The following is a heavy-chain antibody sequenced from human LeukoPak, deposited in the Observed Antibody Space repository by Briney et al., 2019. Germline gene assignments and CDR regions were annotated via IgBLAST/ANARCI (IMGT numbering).Heavy chain of an antibody. CDR2: TYYRTKWYS. Sequence: SQTLSLTCAISGDSVSRTNAAWNWIRQSPSRGLEWLGRTYYRTKWYSDSAVSVSSRIIINPGTSKNQFSLQLNSVTPEDTAVYYCARGGWYITVALFDLWGQGTPVTVSS. CDR3: ARGGWYITVALFDL. D-gene: IGHD6-19*01. J-gene: IGHJ5*02. V-gene: IGHV6-1*01. CDR1: GDSVSRTNAA.